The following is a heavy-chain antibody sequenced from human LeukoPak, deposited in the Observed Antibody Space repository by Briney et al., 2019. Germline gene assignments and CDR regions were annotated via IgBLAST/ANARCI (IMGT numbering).Heavy chain of an antibody. CDR2: IYTSGST. J-gene: IGHJ5*02. Sequence: SQTLSLTCTVSGGSISSGSYYWSWIRQPAGKGLEWIGRIYTSGSTNYNPSLKSRVTISVDTSKNQFSLKLSSVTAADTAVYYCARGGGCCSSTSCPTFDPWGQGTLVTVSS. V-gene: IGHV4-61*02. CDR1: GGSISSGSYY. D-gene: IGHD2-2*01. CDR3: ARGGGCCSSTSCPTFDP.